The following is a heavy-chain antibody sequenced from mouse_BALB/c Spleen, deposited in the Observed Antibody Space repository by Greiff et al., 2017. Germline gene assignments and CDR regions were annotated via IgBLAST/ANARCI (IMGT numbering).Heavy chain of an antibody. CDR1: GFTFSSYA. V-gene: IGHV5-6-5*01. J-gene: IGHJ3*01. CDR2: ISSGGST. CDR3: ARGYGYDLAWFAY. D-gene: IGHD2-2*01. Sequence: EVQGVESGGGLVKPGGSLKLSCAASGFTFSSYAMSWVRQTPEKRLEWVASISSGGSTYYPDSVKGRFTISRDNARNILYLQMSSLRSEDTAMYYCARGYGYDLAWFAYWGQGTLVTVSA.